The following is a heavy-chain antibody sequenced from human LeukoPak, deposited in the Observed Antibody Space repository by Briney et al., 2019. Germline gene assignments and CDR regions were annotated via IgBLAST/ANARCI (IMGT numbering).Heavy chain of an antibody. J-gene: IGHJ4*02. CDR1: GFTFSSYA. V-gene: IGHV3-23*01. Sequence: GGSLRLSCAAPGFTFSSYAMSWVRQAPGKGLEWVSAISGSGDSTYYADSVKGRFTVSRDNSKNTLYLQMNSLRAEDTAVYYCAKVGYGWYEVDYWGQGTLVTVSS. D-gene: IGHD6-19*01. CDR3: AKVGYGWYEVDY. CDR2: ISGSGDST.